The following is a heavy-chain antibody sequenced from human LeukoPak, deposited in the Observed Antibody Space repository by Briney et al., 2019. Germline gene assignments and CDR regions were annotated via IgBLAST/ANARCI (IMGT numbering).Heavy chain of an antibody. CDR2: INPNSGST. Sequence: ASVKVSCKASGYTFTGYYMHWVRQAPGQGLEWMGWINPNSGSTNYAQKFQGRVTMTRDTSISRAYMELSRPRSDDTAVYYCARGGEQWLAARYYFDYWGQGTLVTVSS. CDR3: ARGGEQWLAARYYFDY. CDR1: GYTFTGYY. D-gene: IGHD6-19*01. J-gene: IGHJ4*02. V-gene: IGHV1-2*02.